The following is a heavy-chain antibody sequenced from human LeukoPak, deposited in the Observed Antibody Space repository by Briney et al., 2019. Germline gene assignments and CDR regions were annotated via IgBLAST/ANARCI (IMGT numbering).Heavy chain of an antibody. CDR1: GGSISSSSYY. J-gene: IGHJ4*02. CDR2: IYYSGST. D-gene: IGHD3-10*01. CDR3: ARGVARYYYGSGSYSPYYFDY. V-gene: IGHV4-39*01. Sequence: SETLSLTRTVSGGSISSSSYYWGWIRQPPGKGLEWIGSIYYSGSTYYNPSLKSRVTISVDTSKNQFSLKLSSVTAADTAVYYCARGVARYYYGSGSYSPYYFDYWGQGTLVTVSS.